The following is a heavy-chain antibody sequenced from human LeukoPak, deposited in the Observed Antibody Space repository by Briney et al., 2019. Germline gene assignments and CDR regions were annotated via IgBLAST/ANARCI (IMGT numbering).Heavy chain of an antibody. CDR2: ISSSSSTI. J-gene: IGHJ4*02. D-gene: IGHD6-13*01. CDR3: ARDGRSSSWSY. V-gene: IGHV3-48*04. CDR1: GFTFSSYS. Sequence: GGSLRLSCAASGFTFSSYSMNWVRQAPGKGLEWVSYISSSSSTIYYADSVKGRFTISRDNAKNSLYLQMNSLRAEDTAVYYCARDGRSSSWSYWGQGTLVTVSS.